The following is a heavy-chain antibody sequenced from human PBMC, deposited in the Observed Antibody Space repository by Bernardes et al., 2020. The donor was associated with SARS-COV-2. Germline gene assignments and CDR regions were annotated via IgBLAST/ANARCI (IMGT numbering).Heavy chain of an antibody. D-gene: IGHD5-18*01. CDR1: GGSISSYY. V-gene: IGHV4-59*08. J-gene: IGHJ5*02. Sequence: SETLSLTCTVSGGSISSYYWSWILQPPGKGLEWIGYIYYSGSTNYNPSLKSRVTISVDTSKNQFSLKLSSVTAADTAVYYCASSYSYGRGENWFDPWGQGTLVTVSS. CDR3: ASSYSYGRGENWFDP. CDR2: IYYSGST.